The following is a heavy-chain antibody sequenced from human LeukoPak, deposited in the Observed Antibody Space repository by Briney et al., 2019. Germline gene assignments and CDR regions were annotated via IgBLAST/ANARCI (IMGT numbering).Heavy chain of an antibody. CDR2: IYYTGST. Sequence: SETLSLTCTVSGGSISSSRYYWGWIRQPPGKGLEWIGSIYYTGSTYYNPSLRSRVSISVDTSKNQFTLKLSSVTAADTAVYYCARRGVVATPNANFWGQGTLVTVSS. V-gene: IGHV4-39*01. CDR1: GGSISSSRYY. CDR3: ARRGVVATPNANF. J-gene: IGHJ4*02. D-gene: IGHD5-12*01.